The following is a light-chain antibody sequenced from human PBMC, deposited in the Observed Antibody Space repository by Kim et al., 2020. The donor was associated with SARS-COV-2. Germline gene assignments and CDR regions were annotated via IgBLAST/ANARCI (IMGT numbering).Light chain of an antibody. CDR3: QVRDRSSDHV. CDR1: NIGSKS. J-gene: IGLJ1*01. V-gene: IGLV3-21*04. CDR2: YDS. Sequence: SYELTQPPSVSVAPGKTARITCGGNNIGSKSVHWYQQKPGQAPVLVIYYDSDRPSGIPERFSGSNSGNTATLTISRVEAGDEADYYCQVRDRSSDHVFGT.